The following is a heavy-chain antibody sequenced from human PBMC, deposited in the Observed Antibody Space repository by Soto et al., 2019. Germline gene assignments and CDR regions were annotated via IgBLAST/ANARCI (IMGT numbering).Heavy chain of an antibody. Sequence: SETLSLTCTVPVGSISSYYWSWILRPPGKGLEWIGYIYYSGSTNYNPSLKSRVTISVDTSKNQFSLKLSSVTAADTAVYYCARVFTMVRGVITYADDFDIWGQGTMVT. CDR1: VGSISSYY. J-gene: IGHJ3*02. D-gene: IGHD3-10*01. CDR3: ARVFTMVRGVITYADDFDI. V-gene: IGHV4-59*01. CDR2: IYYSGST.